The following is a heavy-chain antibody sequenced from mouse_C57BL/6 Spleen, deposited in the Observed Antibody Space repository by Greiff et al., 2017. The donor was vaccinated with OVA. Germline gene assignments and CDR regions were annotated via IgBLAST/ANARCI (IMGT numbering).Heavy chain of an antibody. Sequence: VQLKESGPELVKPGASVKISCKASGYSFTDYNMNWVKQSNGKSLEWIGVINPNYGTTSYNQKFKGKATLTVDQSSSTAYMQLNSLTSEDSAVYYCARGRIYDVSSCDAMDYWGQGTSVTVAS. CDR1: GYSFTDYN. V-gene: IGHV1-39*01. D-gene: IGHD1-1*01. J-gene: IGHJ4*01. CDR3: ARGRIYDVSSCDAMDY. CDR2: INPNYGTT.